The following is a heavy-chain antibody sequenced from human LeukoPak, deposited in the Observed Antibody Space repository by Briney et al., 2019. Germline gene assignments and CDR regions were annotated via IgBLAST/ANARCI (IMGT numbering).Heavy chain of an antibody. D-gene: IGHD2-2*02. CDR2: MNHSGST. J-gene: IGHJ3*02. CDR1: GGSISSYY. Sequence: SETLSLTCTVSGGSISSYYWSWIRQPPGKGLEWIGQMNHSGSTNYNPSLKSRVTISVDTSKNQFSLKLSSVTAADTAVYYCARIPPPALRYCSSTSCYRGAFDIWGQGTMVTVSS. CDR3: ARIPPPALRYCSSTSCYRGAFDI. V-gene: IGHV4-34*01.